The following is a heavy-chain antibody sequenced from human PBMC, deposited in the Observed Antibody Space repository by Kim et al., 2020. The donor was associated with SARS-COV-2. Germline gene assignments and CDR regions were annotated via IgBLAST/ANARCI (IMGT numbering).Heavy chain of an antibody. Sequence: SETLSLTCTVSGASITTYFWSWIRQPPGKGLEWIGYIYYSGTTKYNPSLQSRVTISVDMSKNQFSLKLSSVTAADTAVYYCARGRSSYLWGQGNRVTGSS. CDR1: GASITTYF. J-gene: IGHJ5*02. CDR2: IYYSGTT. CDR3: ARGRSSYL. D-gene: IGHD6-13*01. V-gene: IGHV4-59*13.